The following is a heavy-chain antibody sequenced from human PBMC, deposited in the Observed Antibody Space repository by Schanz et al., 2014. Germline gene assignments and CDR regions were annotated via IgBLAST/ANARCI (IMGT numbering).Heavy chain of an antibody. CDR2: IYSGDNT. J-gene: IGHJ6*02. D-gene: IGHD1-7*01. CDR3: ASLIGTTSAHFYGMDV. CDR1: GGSFSGYW. Sequence: VQLQQWGAGLLKPSETLSLTCAFSGGSFSGYWWTWVRQSPGKGLEWVSVIYSGDNTYYADSVKGRFTISRDNSKNTVYLQMNSLRAEDTAVYFCASLIGTTSAHFYGMDVWGQGTTVTVSS. V-gene: IGHV3-53*01.